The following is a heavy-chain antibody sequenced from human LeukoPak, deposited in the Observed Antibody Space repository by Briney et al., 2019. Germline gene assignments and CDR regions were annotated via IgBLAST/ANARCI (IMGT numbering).Heavy chain of an antibody. CDR2: INHSGST. CDR1: GGSFSGYY. CDR3: ARAGVLRYFGCSMDV. J-gene: IGHJ6*02. Sequence: SETLSLTCAVYGGSFSGYYWSWIRQPPGKGLEWIGEINHSGSTNYNPSLKSRVTISVDTSKNQFSLKLSSVTAADTAVYYCARAGVLRYFGCSMDVWGQGTTVTVSS. D-gene: IGHD3-9*01. V-gene: IGHV4-34*01.